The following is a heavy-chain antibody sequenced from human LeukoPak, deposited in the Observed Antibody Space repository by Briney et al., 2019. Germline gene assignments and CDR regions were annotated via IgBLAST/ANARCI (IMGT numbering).Heavy chain of an antibody. D-gene: IGHD2-2*01. J-gene: IGHJ4*02. CDR3: ARAKDIVVVPAVGYFDY. V-gene: IGHV1-46*01. Sequence: GGSVKVSCKASGYTFTSYYMHWVRQAPGQGLEWMGIINPSGGSTSYAQKFQGRVTMTRDMSTSTVYMELSSLRSEDTAVYYRARAKDIVVVPAVGYFDYWGQGTLVTVSS. CDR1: GYTFTSYY. CDR2: INPSGGST.